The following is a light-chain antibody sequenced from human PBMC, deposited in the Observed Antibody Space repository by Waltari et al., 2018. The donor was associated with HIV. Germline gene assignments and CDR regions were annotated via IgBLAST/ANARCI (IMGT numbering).Light chain of an antibody. V-gene: IGKV3-15*01. CDR1: QNVITN. J-gene: IGKJ1*01. CDR3: HQYNNWPRT. CDR2: GAS. Sequence: DIVMTQSPATLSVSPGERVTLAFSSSQNVITNLAWYRQKFGQAPRPLIYGASTRATGIPARFSGGGSGTEFTLTISSLQSEDFAIYYCHQYNNWPRTFGQGTKVEVK.